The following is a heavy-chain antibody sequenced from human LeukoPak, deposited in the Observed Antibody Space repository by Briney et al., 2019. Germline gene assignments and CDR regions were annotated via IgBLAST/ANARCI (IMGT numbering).Heavy chain of an antibody. D-gene: IGHD3-9*01. V-gene: IGHV1-2*02. CDR1: GYTFTGYY. CDR2: INPHSGGT. J-gene: IGHJ5*02. Sequence: ASVKVSCKASGYTFTGYYIHWVRQAPGQGLEWMGWINPHSGGTNYAQKFQGGVTMTRDTSITTAYMELSSLRSDDTAVYYCARGDYDILTGRNWFDPWGQGTLVTVSS. CDR3: ARGDYDILTGRNWFDP.